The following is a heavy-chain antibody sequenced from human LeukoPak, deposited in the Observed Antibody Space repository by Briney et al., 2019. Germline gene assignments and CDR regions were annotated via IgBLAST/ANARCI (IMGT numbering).Heavy chain of an antibody. CDR2: INSDESIT. CDR1: GFTFSSSW. Sequence: PGGSLRLSCAASGFTFSSSWMYWVRQAPGKGLVWVSRINSDESITTYADSVKGRFTISRDNAKNSLYLQMNSLRAEDTAVYYCARISIAAAGDFDYWGQGTLVTVSS. V-gene: IGHV3-74*01. CDR3: ARISIAAAGDFDY. D-gene: IGHD6-13*01. J-gene: IGHJ4*02.